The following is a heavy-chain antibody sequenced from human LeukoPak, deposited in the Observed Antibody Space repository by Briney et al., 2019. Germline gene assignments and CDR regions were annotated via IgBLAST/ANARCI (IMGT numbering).Heavy chain of an antibody. J-gene: IGHJ6*02. CDR1: GGSFSGYY. CDR3: ARTLNSSSWYWYYYYYGMDV. D-gene: IGHD6-13*01. CDR2: IYYSGST. Sequence: PSETLSLTCAVYGGSFSGYYWGWIRQPPGKGLEWIGSIYYSGSTYYNPSLKSRVTISVDTSKNQFSLKLSSVTTADTAVYYCARTLNSSSWYWYYYYYGMDVWGQGTTVTVSS. V-gene: IGHV4-39*01.